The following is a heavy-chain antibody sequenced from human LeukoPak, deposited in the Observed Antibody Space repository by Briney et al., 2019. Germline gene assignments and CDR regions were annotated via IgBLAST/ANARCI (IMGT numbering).Heavy chain of an antibody. D-gene: IGHD3-10*01. CDR3: ARDRGNWYFDL. J-gene: IGHJ2*01. V-gene: IGHV1-2*06. CDR2: INPNSGDT. Sequence: ASVKVSCKASGYTFTCYHMHWVRQAPGQGLEWMGRINPNSGDTNYAQKFQGRVTMTRDTSISTAYMELSRLRSDDTAVYYCARDRGNWYFDLWGRGTLVTVSS. CDR1: GYTFTCYH.